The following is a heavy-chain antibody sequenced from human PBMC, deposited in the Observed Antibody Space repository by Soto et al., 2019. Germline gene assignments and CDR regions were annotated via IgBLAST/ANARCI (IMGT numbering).Heavy chain of an antibody. J-gene: IGHJ4*02. CDR1: GFTFSSYA. D-gene: IGHD4-17*01. CDR3: AKDMRHGDYGRFDY. Sequence: EVQLLESGGRLEQPGGSLRLSCAASGFTFSSYAMTWVHQAPGKGLEWVSTIGGSGGSIYYADSVKGRFIISRDNSKNTLYLQMNSLRVEDTAVYYCAKDMRHGDYGRFDYWGQGTLVTVSS. CDR2: IGGSGGSI. V-gene: IGHV3-23*01.